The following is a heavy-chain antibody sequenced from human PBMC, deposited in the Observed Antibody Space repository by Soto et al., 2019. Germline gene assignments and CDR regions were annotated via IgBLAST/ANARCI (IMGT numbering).Heavy chain of an antibody. D-gene: IGHD3-22*01. CDR3: ARDWHYYDSSGYPRVYGMDV. V-gene: IGHV4-59*01. J-gene: IGHJ6*02. CDR2: IYYSGST. CDR1: GGSISSYY. Sequence: SETLSLTCTVSGGSISSYYWSWIRQSPGKGLEWIGYIYYSGSTNYNPSLKSRVTISIDTSKNQFSLKLSSVTAADTAVYYCARDWHYYDSSGYPRVYGMDVWGQGTTVTVSS.